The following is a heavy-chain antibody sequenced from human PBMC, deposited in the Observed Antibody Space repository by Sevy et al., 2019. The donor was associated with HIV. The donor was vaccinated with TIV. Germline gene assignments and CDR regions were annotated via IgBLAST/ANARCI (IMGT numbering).Heavy chain of an antibody. Sequence: SETLSLTCAVYGGSFSGYYWSWIRQPPGKGLGWIGEINHSGSTNYNPSLKSRVTISVDTSKNQFSLKLSSVTAADTAVYYCARGDYYDSSGYYYHYWGQGTLVTVSS. D-gene: IGHD3-22*01. J-gene: IGHJ4*02. CDR2: INHSGST. V-gene: IGHV4-34*01. CDR1: GGSFSGYY. CDR3: ARGDYYDSSGYYYHY.